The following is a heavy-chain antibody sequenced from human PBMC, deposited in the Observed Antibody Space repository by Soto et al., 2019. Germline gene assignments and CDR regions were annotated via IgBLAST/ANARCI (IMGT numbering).Heavy chain of an antibody. CDR1: GGSISSGGYY. J-gene: IGHJ4*02. CDR3: ARVRRTLYDSSGYGDFDY. CDR2: IYYSGST. D-gene: IGHD3-22*01. V-gene: IGHV4-31*03. Sequence: SETLSLTCTVSGGSISSGGYYWSWIRQHPGKGLEWIGYIYYSGSTYYNPSLKSRVTISVDTSKNQFSLKLSSATAADTAVYYCARVRRTLYDSSGYGDFDYWGQGTLVTVSS.